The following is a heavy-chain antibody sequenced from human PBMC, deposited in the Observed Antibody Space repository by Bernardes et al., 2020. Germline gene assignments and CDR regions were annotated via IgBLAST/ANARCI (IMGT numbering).Heavy chain of an antibody. Sequence: ASVKVSCKASGYRFTDYAMNWVRQAPGQRLEWMGWINTHTGNPTYAQGFTGRFVFSLDTSVSTTYLQISSLKAEDTAVYYCARDGDLIYWGQGALVTVSS. J-gene: IGHJ4*02. D-gene: IGHD4-17*01. CDR3: ARDGDLIY. V-gene: IGHV7-4-1*02. CDR2: INTHTGNP. CDR1: GYRFTDYA.